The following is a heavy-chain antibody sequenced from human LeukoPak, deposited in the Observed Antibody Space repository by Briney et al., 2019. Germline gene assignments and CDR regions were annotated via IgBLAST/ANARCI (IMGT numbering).Heavy chain of an antibody. CDR1: GFSLSTSGVG. CDR2: IYWDDDK. V-gene: IGHV2-5*02. J-gene: IGHJ3*02. Sequence: SGPTLVNPTQTLTLTCTFSGFSLSTSGVGVGWIRQPPGKALEWLALIYWDDDKRYSPSLKSRLTITKDTSKNQVVLTMTNMDPVGTATYYCAHRRYYYDSSGPEAFDIWGQGTMVTVSS. D-gene: IGHD3-22*01. CDR3: AHRRYYYDSSGPEAFDI.